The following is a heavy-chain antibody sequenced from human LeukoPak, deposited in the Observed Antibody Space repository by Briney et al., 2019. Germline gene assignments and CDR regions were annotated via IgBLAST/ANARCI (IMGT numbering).Heavy chain of an antibody. J-gene: IGHJ5*02. CDR3: ARTGKGYLGKLSFKPRMYVWFDP. Sequence: PSETLSLTCAVYGVSFSDYYWSWIRQPPGKGLEWIGEINHSGTPNYNPSLKSRVTISGDTSTSQFSLKLRSVTAADTAVYYCARTGKGYLGKLSFKPRMYVWFDPWGQGTVATVSS. D-gene: IGHD3-16*02. V-gene: IGHV4-34*01. CDR1: GVSFSDYY. CDR2: INHSGTP.